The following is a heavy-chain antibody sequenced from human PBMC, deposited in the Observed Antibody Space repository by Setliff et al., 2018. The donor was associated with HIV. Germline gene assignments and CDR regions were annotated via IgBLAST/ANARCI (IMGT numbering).Heavy chain of an antibody. J-gene: IGHJ4*02. CDR1: GGSISSYY. D-gene: IGHD6-19*01. CDR2: IYYSGST. CDR3: ARDNGVAGFDY. V-gene: IGHV4-59*01. Sequence: NPSETLSLTCTVSGGSISSYYWSWIRQPPGKGLEWIGYIYYSGSTNYNPSLKSRVTISVDTSKNQFSLNLSSVTAADTAVYYCARDNGVAGFDYWGQGTLVTVSS.